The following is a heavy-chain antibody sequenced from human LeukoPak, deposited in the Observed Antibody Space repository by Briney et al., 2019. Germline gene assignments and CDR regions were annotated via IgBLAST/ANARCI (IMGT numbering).Heavy chain of an antibody. J-gene: IGHJ5*01. CDR3: GSGRDWGAFDS. V-gene: IGHV3-23*01. CDR1: GFTFYIYG. Sequence: RGSLRLSCAASGFTFYIYGINWVRQAPGKGLEWVSGITPRGDMSYYADSVKGRFTISRDNSKNTLSLQMKSLRVEDTALYYCGSGRDWGAFDSGGQGTPVTVS. CDR2: ITPRGDMS. D-gene: IGHD1-26*01.